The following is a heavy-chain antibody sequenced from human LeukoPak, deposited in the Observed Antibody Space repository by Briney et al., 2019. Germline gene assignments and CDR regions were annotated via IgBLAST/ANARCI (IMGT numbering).Heavy chain of an antibody. CDR3: ARRTVIDDYGDYANYFDC. J-gene: IGHJ4*02. CDR1: GGSISSGGYS. D-gene: IGHD4-17*01. Sequence: KASETLSLTCAVSGGSISSGGYSWSWIRQPPGKGLEWIGYIYYSGSTYYNPSLKSRVTISVDTSKNQFSLKLSSVTAADTAVYYCARRTVIDDYGDYANYFDCWGQGTLVTASS. CDR2: IYYSGST. V-gene: IGHV4-30-2*05.